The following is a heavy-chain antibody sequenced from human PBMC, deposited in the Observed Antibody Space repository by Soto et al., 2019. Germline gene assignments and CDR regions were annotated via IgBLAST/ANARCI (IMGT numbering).Heavy chain of an antibody. CDR2: ISGSGGST. J-gene: IGHJ4*02. CDR1: GFTFSSYA. CDR3: ANPSPPRFRGDSSSRPFDY. D-gene: IGHD6-6*01. Sequence: GGSLRLSCAASGFTFSSYAMSWVRQAPGKGLEWVSAISGSGGSTYYADSVKGRVTISRDKSKNTLYLQMSSLRAEDTAVYYCANPSPPRFRGDSSSRPFDYWGQGTLVTVSS. V-gene: IGHV3-23*01.